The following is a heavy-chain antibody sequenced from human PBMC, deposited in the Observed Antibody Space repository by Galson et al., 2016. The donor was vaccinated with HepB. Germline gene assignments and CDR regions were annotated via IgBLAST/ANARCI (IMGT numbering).Heavy chain of an antibody. J-gene: IGHJ4*02. CDR2: IAGDGNTK. V-gene: IGHV3-7*05. Sequence: SLRLSCAASGFTFSFSVYWMSWVRQAPGKGLEWVANIAGDGNTKYYVDSVKGRFTISRDNAKNSLYLQMNTLRAEDTAVYYCAAGAGWVEDYWGQGTLVIVSS. CDR1: GFTFSFSVYW. CDR3: AAGAGWVEDY. D-gene: IGHD5-24*01.